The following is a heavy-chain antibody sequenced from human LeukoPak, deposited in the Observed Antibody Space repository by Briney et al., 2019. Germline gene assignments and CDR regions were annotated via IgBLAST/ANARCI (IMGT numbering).Heavy chain of an antibody. CDR1: GGSISNYY. V-gene: IGHV4-4*07. J-gene: IGHJ6*04. Sequence: SETLSLTCTVSGGSISNYYWSWIRQPAGKGLEWIGRIYTSGSTNYNPSLKSRVTMSVDTSKNQFSLKLSSVTAADTAVYYCARGDPGVLWFGSLMDVWGKGTTVTVSS. D-gene: IGHD3-10*01. CDR3: ARGDPGVLWFGSLMDV. CDR2: IYTSGST.